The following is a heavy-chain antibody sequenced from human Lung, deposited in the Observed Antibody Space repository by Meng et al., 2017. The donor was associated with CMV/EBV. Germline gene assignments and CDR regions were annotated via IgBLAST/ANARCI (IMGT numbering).Heavy chain of an antibody. CDR2: ISYDGNTQ. V-gene: IGHV3-30-3*01. CDR1: GFSFKDFA. CDR3: AAFLAGASSTSPATDY. Sequence: SCAASGFSFKDFAIHWVRQAPGKGLQWVATISYDGNTQVYADSVKGRFSVSRDNSKKTLDLRMNSLRPEDTALYYCAAFLAGASSTSPATDYWGLGXPVTVS. J-gene: IGHJ4*02. D-gene: IGHD6-19*01.